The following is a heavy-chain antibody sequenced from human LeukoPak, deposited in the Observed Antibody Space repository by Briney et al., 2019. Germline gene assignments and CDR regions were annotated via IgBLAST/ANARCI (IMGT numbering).Heavy chain of an antibody. D-gene: IGHD2-15*01. CDR3: ARDTSYCSGGSCYSGYYYYYYMDV. V-gene: IGHV4-59*01. CDR1: GGSISSSY. Sequence: PSETLSLTCTVSGGSISSSYWSWIRQPPGKGLEWIGYIYYSGNTNYNPSLKSRVTISVDTSKNQFSLKPTSVTAADTAVYYCARDTSYCSGGSCYSGYYYYYYMDVWGKGTTVTVSS. J-gene: IGHJ6*03. CDR2: IYYSGNT.